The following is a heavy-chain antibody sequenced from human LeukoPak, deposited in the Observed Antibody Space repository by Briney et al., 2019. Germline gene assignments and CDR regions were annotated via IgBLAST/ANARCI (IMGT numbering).Heavy chain of an antibody. J-gene: IGHJ4*02. V-gene: IGHV3-74*03. CDR2: ISSDGSVT. D-gene: IGHD2-21*02. CDR1: GFSFTNYW. CDR3: VRGSLRLPRSTPDY. Sequence: GRSLRLSCAVSGFSFTNYWMHWVRQDPGKGLVWVSYISSDGSVTKYADSVKGRFTISRDNAVSTLYLQMNSLRVEDTAVYYCVRGSLRLPRSTPDYWGQGTLVTVSS.